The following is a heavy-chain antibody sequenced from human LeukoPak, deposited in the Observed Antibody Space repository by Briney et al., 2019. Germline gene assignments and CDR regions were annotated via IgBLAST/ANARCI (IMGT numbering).Heavy chain of an antibody. V-gene: IGHV3-23*01. CDR1: GFTFSSYA. D-gene: IGHD1-26*01. CDR3: AKGRYSGSYYNWFDP. J-gene: IGHJ5*02. CDR2: ISGSGGST. Sequence: GGSLRLSCAASGFTFSSYAMSWVRQAPGKGLEWVSAISGSGGSTYYADSVKGGFTISRDTSKNTRYLQMNSLRAEDTAVYYCAKGRYSGSYYNWFDPWGQGTLVTVSS.